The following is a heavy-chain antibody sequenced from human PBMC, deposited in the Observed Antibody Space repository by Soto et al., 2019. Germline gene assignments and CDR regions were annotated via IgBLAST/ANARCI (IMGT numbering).Heavy chain of an antibody. D-gene: IGHD2-15*01. CDR1: GFTFSSYA. CDR2: ISGSGGST. CDR3: AKDIVVVVAANYVY. V-gene: IGHV3-23*01. J-gene: IGHJ4*02. Sequence: EVQLLESGGGLVQPGGSLRLSCAASGFTFSSYAMSWVRQAPGKGLEWVSAISGSGGSTYYADSAKGRFTISRDNSKNTLYLQMNSLRAEDTAVYYCAKDIVVVVAANYVYWGQGTLVTVSS.